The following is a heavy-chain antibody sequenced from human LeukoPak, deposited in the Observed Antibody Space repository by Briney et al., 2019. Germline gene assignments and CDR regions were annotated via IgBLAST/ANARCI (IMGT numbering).Heavy chain of an antibody. V-gene: IGHV5-51*01. CDR2: IYPGDSDT. Sequence: GESLKISFKGSGCRFTNYWIGWVRQMPGKGLEWMGIIYPGDSDTRHSPSFQGQVTISVDKSISTAYLQWSSLKASDTAMYYCARRDSSGWGSFDYWGQGTLVTVSS. J-gene: IGHJ4*02. CDR1: GCRFTNYW. D-gene: IGHD6-19*01. CDR3: ARRDSSGWGSFDY.